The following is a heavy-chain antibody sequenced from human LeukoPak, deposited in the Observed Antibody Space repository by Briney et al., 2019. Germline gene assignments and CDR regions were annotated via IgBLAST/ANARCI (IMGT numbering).Heavy chain of an antibody. CDR1: GFTFSNYA. J-gene: IGHJ4*02. V-gene: IGHV3-64D*08. CDR2: ISSNGSTT. D-gene: IGHD3-22*01. CDR3: APVPFYYDSCGNYS. Sequence: GGSLRLSCSASGFTFSNYAMHWVRQAPGKGLDYVSAISSNGSTTYYADPVKGRFTISRDNSKNTLYLQMSSLRAEDTAVYYCAPVPFYYDSCGNYSWGQGILVTVSS.